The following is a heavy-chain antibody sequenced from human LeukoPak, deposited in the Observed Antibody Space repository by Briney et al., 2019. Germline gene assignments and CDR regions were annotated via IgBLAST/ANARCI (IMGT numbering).Heavy chain of an antibody. J-gene: IGHJ1*01. V-gene: IGHV3-64D*08. CDR1: GFTFSNYV. Sequence: GGSLRLSCSASGFTFSNYVMYWVRQAPGKGLECVSGISGNGGSTYYADSVKGRFTISRDNSKNTLYLQMSSLRAEDTAVYYCVKDSYDNTGYEYFQHWGQGTLVTGSS. CDR3: VKDSYDNTGYEYFQH. D-gene: IGHD3-22*01. CDR2: ISGNGGST.